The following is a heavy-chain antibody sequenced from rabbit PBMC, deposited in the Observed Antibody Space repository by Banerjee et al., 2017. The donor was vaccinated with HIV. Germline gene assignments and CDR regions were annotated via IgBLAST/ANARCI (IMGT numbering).Heavy chain of an antibody. CDR1: GFSLSSGYD. CDR3: ARDLAGVIGWNFNL. Sequence: LTLTCKASGFSLSSGYDMCWVRQAPGKGLERIACIYAGSNGSTYYASWAKGRFTISKTSSTTVTLQMTSLTAADTATYFCARDLAGVIGWNFNLWGPGTLVTVS. D-gene: IGHD4-1*01. V-gene: IGHV1S40*01. CDR2: IYAGSNGST. J-gene: IGHJ4*01.